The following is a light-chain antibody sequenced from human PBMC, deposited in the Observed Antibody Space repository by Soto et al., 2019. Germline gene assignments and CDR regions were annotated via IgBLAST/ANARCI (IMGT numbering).Light chain of an antibody. CDR2: EVN. CDR1: SSDVGGYNY. J-gene: IGLJ1*01. CDR3: SSYTISSTYV. V-gene: IGLV2-14*01. Sequence: QSALTQPASVSGSPGQSIAISCTGTSSDVGGYNYVSWYQQHPGKAPKLMIYEVNNRPSGVSNRFSGSKSDNTASLTISGLQAEDEADYYCSSYTISSTYVFGTGTKLTAL.